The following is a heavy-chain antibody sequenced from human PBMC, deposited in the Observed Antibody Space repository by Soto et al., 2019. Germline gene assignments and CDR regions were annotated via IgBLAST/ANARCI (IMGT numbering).Heavy chain of an antibody. CDR1: GGSISSGGYS. Sequence: QLQLQESGSGLVKPSQTLSLTCAVSGGSISSGGYSWSWIRQPPGKGLEWIGYIYHSGSTYYNPSLKSRVTQSVSRSQNQFSLKLSSVTAADTAVYYCASAGGLGAVAADYWGQGTLVTVSS. J-gene: IGHJ4*02. CDR2: IYHSGST. CDR3: ASAGGLGAVAADY. D-gene: IGHD6-19*01. V-gene: IGHV4-30-2*01.